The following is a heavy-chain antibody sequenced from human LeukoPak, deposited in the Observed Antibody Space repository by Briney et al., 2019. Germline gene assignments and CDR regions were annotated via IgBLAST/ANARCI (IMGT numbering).Heavy chain of an antibody. CDR1: GFTFTTAIL. D-gene: IGHD6-13*01. Sequence: RGSLRDSSAAPGFTFTTAILRTGCPSPGKGLYWVAVISHDGRKTHYAESVKGRFSLSRENSRRTLYLHINSVRTEETALYYTAKDDGPYSSPWYAVGLIDDWGQRTLVTVAS. CDR3: AKDDGPYSSPWYAVGLIDD. CDR2: ISHDGRKT. J-gene: IGHJ4*02. V-gene: IGHV3-30-3*02.